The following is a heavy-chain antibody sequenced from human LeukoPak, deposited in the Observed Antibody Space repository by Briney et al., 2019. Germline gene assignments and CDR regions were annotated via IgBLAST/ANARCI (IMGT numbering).Heavy chain of an antibody. CDR1: GYSFTDFY. V-gene: IGHV1-2*02. D-gene: IGHD3-10*01. CDR2: IDPNSGGT. Sequence: ASVKVSCKASGYSFTDFYVHWVRQAPGQGLEWMGLIDPNSGGTNYAQKFQGRVTMTSDTSVNTAFLELSRLTSDDTAVYYCAKFDFRGNDRFFDYWGQGSLVTVSS. CDR3: AKFDFRGNDRFFDY. J-gene: IGHJ4*02.